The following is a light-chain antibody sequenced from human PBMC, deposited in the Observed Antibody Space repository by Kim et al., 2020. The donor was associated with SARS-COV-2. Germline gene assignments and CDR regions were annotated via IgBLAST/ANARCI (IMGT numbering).Light chain of an antibody. J-gene: IGKJ1*01. CDR2: KAS. Sequence: SAAVGDSVTTTWRAKQSISSWLSWYQQKPGKAPQLLIYKASSLDSGLSSRFSGSLSGTEFTLTISRLQQDYFATYCRQQYNSWFTFGQGTKVDIK. CDR3: QQYNSWFT. CDR1: QSISSW. V-gene: IGKV1-5*03.